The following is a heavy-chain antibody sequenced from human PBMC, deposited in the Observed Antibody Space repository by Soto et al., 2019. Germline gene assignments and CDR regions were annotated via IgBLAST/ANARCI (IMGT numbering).Heavy chain of an antibody. Sequence: QVQLQESGPGLVKPSQTLSLTCTVSGDSFSSGGYYWSWIRQHPGKGLEWIGYISYSGTTYYSPSLKSRVTISVDTSKNQFSLRLTSVTAADTAVYYCARVVGDFGDLDYWGHGTLVTVSS. J-gene: IGHJ4*01. CDR2: ISYSGTT. CDR1: GDSFSSGGYY. D-gene: IGHD4-17*01. CDR3: ARVVGDFGDLDY. V-gene: IGHV4-31*03.